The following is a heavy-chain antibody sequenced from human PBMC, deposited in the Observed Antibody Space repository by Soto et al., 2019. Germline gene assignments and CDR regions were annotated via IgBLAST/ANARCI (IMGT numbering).Heavy chain of an antibody. CDR1: GFTFSSYG. V-gene: IGHV3-30*18. J-gene: IGHJ6*02. CDR3: AKTTIFDGMDV. Sequence: GGSLRLSCAASGFTFSSYGMHWVRQAPGKGLEWVAVISYDGSNKYYADSVKGRFTISRDNSKNTLYLQMNSLRAEDTAVYYCAKTTIFDGMDVWGQWTTVTVSS. CDR2: ISYDGSNK. D-gene: IGHD3-3*01.